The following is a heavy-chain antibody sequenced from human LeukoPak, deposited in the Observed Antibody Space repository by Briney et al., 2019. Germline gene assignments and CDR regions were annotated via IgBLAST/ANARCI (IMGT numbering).Heavy chain of an antibody. J-gene: IGHJ4*02. CDR1: GFTFSSYA. D-gene: IGHD5-18*01. Sequence: GGSLRLSCAASGFTFSSYAMSWVRQAPGKGLEWVSAISGSGGSTYYADSVKGRFTISRDNSRNTLYLQMNSLRAEDTAIYYCTKRTGRDTRDYWGQGTLVTVSS. V-gene: IGHV3-23*01. CDR2: ISGSGGST. CDR3: TKRTGRDTRDY.